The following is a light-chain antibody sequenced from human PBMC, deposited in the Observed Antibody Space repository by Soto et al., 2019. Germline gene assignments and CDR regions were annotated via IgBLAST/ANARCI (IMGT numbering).Light chain of an antibody. V-gene: IGKV3-20*01. Sequence: EIVLTQSPGTLYLSPGERATLSCRASQSVSSSYLAWYQQKPGQAPRLLIYGASSRATGIPDRFRGSGSGTAFTLTISRLEPEDFAVYYCQQYGSSPPNTFGQGTKLEIK. CDR1: QSVSSSY. CDR3: QQYGSSPPNT. J-gene: IGKJ2*01. CDR2: GAS.